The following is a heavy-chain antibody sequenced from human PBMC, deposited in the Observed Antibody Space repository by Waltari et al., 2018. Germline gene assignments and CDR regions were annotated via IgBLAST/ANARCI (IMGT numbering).Heavy chain of an antibody. V-gene: IGHV3-7*01. CDR1: GFTFSKYW. D-gene: IGHD4-17*01. CDR3: ARVSVGSSVTIFYDFYYMDV. Sequence: EVLVVESGGGLVQPGGSLRLSCTASGFTFSKYWMTWVRQAPGKGLEWVTNINRDGSENYYGDSVKGRFTISRDNAKNSLYLQMNSLRVEDTAVYYCARVSVGSSVTIFYDFYYMDVWGKGTTVTVS. CDR2: INRDGSEN. J-gene: IGHJ6*03.